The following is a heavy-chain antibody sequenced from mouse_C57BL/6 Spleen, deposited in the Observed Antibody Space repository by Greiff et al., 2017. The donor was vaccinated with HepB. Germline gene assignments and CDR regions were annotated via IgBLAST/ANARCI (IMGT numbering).Heavy chain of an antibody. D-gene: IGHD1-1*01. CDR1: GYSITSGYY. J-gene: IGHJ4*01. CDR3: AREGTTVVGMDY. V-gene: IGHV3-6*01. Sequence: ESGPGLVKPSQSLSLTCSVTGYSITSGYYWNWIRQFPGNKLEWMGYISYDGSNNYNPSLKNRISITRDTSKNQFFLKLNSVTTEDTATYYCAREGTTVVGMDYWGQGTSVTVSS. CDR2: ISYDGSN.